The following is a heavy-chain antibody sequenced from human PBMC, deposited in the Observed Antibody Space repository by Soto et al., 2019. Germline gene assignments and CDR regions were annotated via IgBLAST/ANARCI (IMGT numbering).Heavy chain of an antibody. CDR1: GFTFSNAW. J-gene: IGHJ4*02. CDR3: TTELDYDILTGYSQTIDY. V-gene: IGHV3-15*07. D-gene: IGHD3-9*01. Sequence: EVQLVESGGGLVKPGGSLRLSCAASGFTFSNAWMNWVRQAPGKGQEWVGRIKSKTYGGTTDYAAPVKGRFTISRDDSKNTLYLQMNSLKTEDTAVYYCTTELDYDILTGYSQTIDYWGQGTLVTVSS. CDR2: IKSKTYGGTT.